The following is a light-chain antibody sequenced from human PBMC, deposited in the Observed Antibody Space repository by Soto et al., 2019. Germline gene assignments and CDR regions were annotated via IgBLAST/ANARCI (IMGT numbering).Light chain of an antibody. CDR2: AAS. V-gene: IGKV3-20*01. CDR1: RSVSSN. J-gene: IGKJ4*01. Sequence: EIVMPQSPATLSVSPGERATLSCRARRSVSSNLAWYQQNPGQAPRLLIYAASSRATGIPDRFSGSGSGTDFTLTISRLEPEDFAVYYCRQYGRSLGFAFGGGTKVDIK. CDR3: RQYGRSLGFA.